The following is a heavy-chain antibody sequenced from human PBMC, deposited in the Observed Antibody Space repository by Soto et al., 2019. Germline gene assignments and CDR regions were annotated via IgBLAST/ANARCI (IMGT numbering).Heavy chain of an antibody. CDR2: ISGNGGRT. D-gene: IGHD2-15*01. Sequence: GSLRLSCAASGFTFSNYAMSWVRQAPGKGLEWVSAISGNGGRTYYADSVKGRFTISRDNSKNTLSLQMNSLRAEDTAVYYCAKTREYSRDGMDVWGQGTTVTVSS. J-gene: IGHJ6*02. V-gene: IGHV3-23*01. CDR1: GFTFSNYA. CDR3: AKTREYSRDGMDV.